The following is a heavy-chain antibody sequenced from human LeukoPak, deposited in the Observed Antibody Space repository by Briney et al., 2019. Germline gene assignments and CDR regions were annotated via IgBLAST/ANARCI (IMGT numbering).Heavy chain of an antibody. CDR2: ISSSSSTI. D-gene: IGHD3-16*01. Sequence: PGGSLRLSCAASGFTFSSYSMNWVRQAPGKGLEWVSYISSSSSTIYYADSVKGRFTISRDNAKNSLYLQMNSLRAEDTAVYYCARGRPGDGGGFDYWGQGTLVTVSS. J-gene: IGHJ4*02. CDR1: GFTFSSYS. V-gene: IGHV3-48*04. CDR3: ARGRPGDGGGFDY.